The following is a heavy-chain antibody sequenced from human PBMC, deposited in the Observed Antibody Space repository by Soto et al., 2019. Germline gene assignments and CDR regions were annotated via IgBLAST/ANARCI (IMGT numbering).Heavy chain of an antibody. CDR1: GFTFCSYG. D-gene: IGHD6-13*01. CDR3: ASSISSSWYSLWLNWYFDL. Sequence: QVQLVESGGGVVQAGRSLRLSCAASGFTFCSYGMHWVRQAPGKGLEWVAVISYDGSNKYYADSVKGRFTISRDNSKNTLYLQMNSLRAEDTAVYYCASSISSSWYSLWLNWYFDLWGRGTLVTVSS. V-gene: IGHV3-30*03. CDR2: ISYDGSNK. J-gene: IGHJ2*01.